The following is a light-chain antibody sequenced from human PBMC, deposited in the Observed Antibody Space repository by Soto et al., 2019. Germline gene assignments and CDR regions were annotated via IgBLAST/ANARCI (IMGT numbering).Light chain of an antibody. CDR1: QSVSSN. J-gene: IGKJ5*01. CDR2: GAS. CDR3: QQYGSSPTIT. V-gene: IGKV3-20*01. Sequence: EIVVTQSPATLSVSPGERATLSCRTSQSVSSNLAWYQQKPGQAPRLLIYGASTRATGIPDRFSGSGSGTDFTLTISRLEPEDFAVYYCQQYGSSPTITFGQGTRLEIK.